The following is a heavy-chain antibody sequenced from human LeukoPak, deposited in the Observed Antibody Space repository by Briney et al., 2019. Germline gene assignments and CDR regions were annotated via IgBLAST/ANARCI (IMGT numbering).Heavy chain of an antibody. Sequence: GGSLRLSCAASGFTFRSYAMSWVRQAPGKGLEWVSAISGSGGSTNYADSVKGRFTISRDNAKKTLYLQMNSLRVEDTALYYCVRDQDGGFDYWGQGTVVDVSS. J-gene: IGHJ4*02. CDR3: VRDQDGGFDY. CDR1: GFTFRSYA. V-gene: IGHV3-23*01. CDR2: ISGSGGST.